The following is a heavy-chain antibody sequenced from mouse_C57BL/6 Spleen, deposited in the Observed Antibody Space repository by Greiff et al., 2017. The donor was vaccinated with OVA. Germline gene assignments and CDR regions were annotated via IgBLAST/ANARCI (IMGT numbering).Heavy chain of an antibody. CDR2: ISSGSSTI. J-gene: IGHJ2*01. CDR1: GFTFSDYG. Sequence: VQLKESGGGLVKPGGSLKLSCAASGFTFSDYGMHWVRQAPEKGLEWVAYISSGSSTIYYADTVKGRFTISRDNAKNTLFLQMTSLRSEDTAMYYCARPELGRGGYFDYWGQGTTLTVSS. CDR3: ARPELGRGGYFDY. V-gene: IGHV5-17*01. D-gene: IGHD4-1*01.